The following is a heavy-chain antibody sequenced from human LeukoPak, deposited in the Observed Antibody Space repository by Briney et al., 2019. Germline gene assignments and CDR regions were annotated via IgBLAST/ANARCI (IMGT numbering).Heavy chain of an antibody. CDR2: IYSGGST. Sequence: TGGSLRLSCAASGFTFSSYSMNWVRQAPGKGLEWVSVIYSGGSTYYADSVKGRFTISRDNSKNTLYLQMNSLRAEDTAVYYCASGQYNWNEGIDYWGQGTLVTVSS. CDR3: ASGQYNWNEGIDY. CDR1: GFTFSSYS. J-gene: IGHJ4*02. D-gene: IGHD1-1*01. V-gene: IGHV3-53*01.